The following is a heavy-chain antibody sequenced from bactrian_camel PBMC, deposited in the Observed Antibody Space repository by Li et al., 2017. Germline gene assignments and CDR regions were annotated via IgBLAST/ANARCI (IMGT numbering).Heavy chain of an antibody. D-gene: IGHD7*01. CDR1: EYTGC. J-gene: IGHJ4*01. CDR2: MYTEGPGT. CDR3: AAHTKWHSCFPPQPRNWDD. V-gene: IGHV3S40*01. Sequence: VQLVESGGGSVQAGGSLTLSCVASEYTGCMGWFRQVPGEERVGIAAMYTEGPGTYYADSVKGRFTISQDNGKNTVYLQMNSLKPEDTATYYCAAHTKWHSCFPPQPRNWDDWGQGTQVTVS.